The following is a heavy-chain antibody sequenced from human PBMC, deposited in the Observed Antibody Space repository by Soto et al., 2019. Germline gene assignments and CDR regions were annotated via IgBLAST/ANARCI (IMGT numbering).Heavy chain of an antibody. CDR2: VYSGGAT. CDR3: ARVPGRL. Sequence: QLVETGGGLIHPGTSMTLSCAASGFSVSRNYMTWVRQAPGKGLEWVSFVYSGGATFYADYMKGRFILSRDDTQNTLNLQMNSLRAEDTAVYYCARVPGRLWGRGTLVTVAS. V-gene: IGHV3-53*02. J-gene: IGHJ4*02. CDR1: GFSVSRNY. D-gene: IGHD3-10*01.